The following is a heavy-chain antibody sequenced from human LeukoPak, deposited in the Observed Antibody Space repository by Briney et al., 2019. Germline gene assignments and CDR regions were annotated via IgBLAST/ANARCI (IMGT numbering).Heavy chain of an antibody. Sequence: PGGSLRLSCVVSGFTLSTYWMTWVRQAPGKGLEWVANIMQDGSEKDYVDSVKGRFTISRDNAKNSLYLQMNSLRAEDTAVYYCARGLWTFDNWGQGALVTVSS. CDR1: GFTLSTYW. J-gene: IGHJ4*02. CDR2: IMQDGSEK. CDR3: ARGLWTFDN. D-gene: IGHD2-21*01. V-gene: IGHV3-7*01.